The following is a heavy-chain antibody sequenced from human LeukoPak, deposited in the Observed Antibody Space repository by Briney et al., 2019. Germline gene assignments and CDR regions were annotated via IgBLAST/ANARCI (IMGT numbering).Heavy chain of an antibody. V-gene: IGHV4-30-2*01. CDR2: IYHSGST. CDR1: GGSISSGGYY. Sequence: PSQTLSLTCTVSGGSISSGGYYWSWIRQPPGKGLEWIGYIYHSGSTYYNPSLKSRVTISVDRSKNQFSLKLSSVTAADTAVYYCARGFRDTAMAVGIDYWGQGTLVTVSS. J-gene: IGHJ4*02. CDR3: ARGFRDTAMAVGIDY. D-gene: IGHD5-18*01.